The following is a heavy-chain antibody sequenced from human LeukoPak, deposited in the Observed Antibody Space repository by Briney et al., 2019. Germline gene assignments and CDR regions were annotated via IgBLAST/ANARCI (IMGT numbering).Heavy chain of an antibody. Sequence: PSETLSLTCTVSGGFISSYYWSWIRQPPGKGLEWIGNIYSSGSTYYNASLQSRVTISIDTSKNQFSLRLSSVTAADTAMYYCVKSGGYGLIDYWGQGTRVTVSS. CDR3: VKSGGYGLIDY. D-gene: IGHD1-26*01. V-gene: IGHV4-59*04. CDR2: IYSSGST. J-gene: IGHJ4*02. CDR1: GGFISSYY.